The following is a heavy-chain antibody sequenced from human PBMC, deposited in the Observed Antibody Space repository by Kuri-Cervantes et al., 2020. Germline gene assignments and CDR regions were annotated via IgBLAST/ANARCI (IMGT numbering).Heavy chain of an antibody. CDR2: ISNSSSYI. J-gene: IGHJ4*02. Sequence: GESLKISCAASGFTFSSYSMNWVRQAPGKGLEWVSTISNSSSYIYYADSVKGRFTISRDNAKNSLYLQMNSLRAEDTAVYYCARVWVWSSGWNYWGQGTLVTVSS. CDR3: ARVWVWSSGWNY. V-gene: IGHV3-21*03. CDR1: GFTFSSYS. D-gene: IGHD6-19*01.